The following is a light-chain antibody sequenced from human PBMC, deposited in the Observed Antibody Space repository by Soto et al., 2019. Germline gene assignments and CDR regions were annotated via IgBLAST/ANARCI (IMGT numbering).Light chain of an antibody. Sequence: DIVMTQSPLSLPVTPGEPASISCKSSQSLLHSNGYNFLNWYLQKPGQSPQLLIYLGSNRASGVPDRFSGSGSGKDFTQKISRVEAEDVGVYYCMQALQTWTFGQGTKVEV. J-gene: IGKJ1*01. CDR2: LGS. V-gene: IGKV2-28*01. CDR1: QSLLHSNGYNF. CDR3: MQALQTWT.